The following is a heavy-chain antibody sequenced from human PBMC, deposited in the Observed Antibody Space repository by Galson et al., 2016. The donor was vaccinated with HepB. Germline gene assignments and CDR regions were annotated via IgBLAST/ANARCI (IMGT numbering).Heavy chain of an antibody. Sequence: SLRLSCAASGFTFSSYWMHWVRQGPGKGLVWVSRINSDGSSTSYADSVKGRFTISRDNAKNKLFLQMNSLRTEDTAVYYCARDRDPPLNGNYDFWRGYFGRGGWFDPWGQGTLVTVSS. CDR1: GFTFSSYW. CDR2: INSDGSST. D-gene: IGHD3-3*01. J-gene: IGHJ5*02. V-gene: IGHV3-74*01. CDR3: ARDRDPPLNGNYDFWRGYFGRGGWFDP.